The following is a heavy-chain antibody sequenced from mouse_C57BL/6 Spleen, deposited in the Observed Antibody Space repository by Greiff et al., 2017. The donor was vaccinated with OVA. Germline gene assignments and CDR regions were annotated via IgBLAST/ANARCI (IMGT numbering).Heavy chain of an antibody. V-gene: IGHV1-52*01. CDR3: ARRGPITTDYFDY. D-gene: IGHD1-1*01. Sequence: QVQLQQPGAELVRPGSSVKLSCKASGYTFTSYWMHWVKQRPIQGLEWIGNIDPSDSETHYNQKFKDKATLTVDKSSSTAYMQLSSLTSEDSAVYYCARRGPITTDYFDYWGQGTTLTVSS. J-gene: IGHJ2*01. CDR1: GYTFTSYW. CDR2: IDPSDSET.